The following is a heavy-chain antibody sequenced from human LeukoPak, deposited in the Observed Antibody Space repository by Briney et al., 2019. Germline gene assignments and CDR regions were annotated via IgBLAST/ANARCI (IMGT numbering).Heavy chain of an antibody. CDR2: VFSSGKT. V-gene: IGHV4-4*07. D-gene: IGHD3-10*01. Sequence: SETLSLMCTVSGGSMSIFYWTWIRQPAGKGLEWIGRVFSSGKTDYNPSLKSRVTMSTDTSQNHFSLKLTAVTAADAAVYYCAREGQWLGELDYWGQGILVTVSS. CDR3: AREGQWLGELDY. J-gene: IGHJ4*02. CDR1: GGSMSIFY.